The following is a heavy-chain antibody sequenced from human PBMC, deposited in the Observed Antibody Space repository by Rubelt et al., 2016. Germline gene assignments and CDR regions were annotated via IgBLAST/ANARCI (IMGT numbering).Heavy chain of an antibody. J-gene: IGHJ3*02. Sequence: QVQLVQSGAEVKKPGSSVKVSCKASGGTFSSYAISWVRQAPGQGLEWMGGIIPIFGTANYAQKFQGRVPITADESTSTANMELGSLRSADTAVYYCARDCLEWSDAFYIWCQGTMVTVSS. CDR3: ARDCLEWSDAFYI. V-gene: IGHV1-69*01. CDR1: GGTFSSYA. CDR2: IIPIFGTA. D-gene: IGHD3-3*01.